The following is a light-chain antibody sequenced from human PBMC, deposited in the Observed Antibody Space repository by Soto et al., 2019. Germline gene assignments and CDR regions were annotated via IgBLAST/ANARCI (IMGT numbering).Light chain of an antibody. CDR1: SSDVGGYNY. CDR3: SSYTTSNTRQIV. CDR2: DVS. Sequence: QSALTQPASVSGSPGQSITISCTGTSSDVGGYNYVSWYQHHPGKAPKLLIYDVSNRPSGVSNRFSGSKSDNTASLTIFWVQPEDEADYYCSSYTTSNTRQIVLGTGTKVTVL. V-gene: IGLV2-14*03. J-gene: IGLJ1*01.